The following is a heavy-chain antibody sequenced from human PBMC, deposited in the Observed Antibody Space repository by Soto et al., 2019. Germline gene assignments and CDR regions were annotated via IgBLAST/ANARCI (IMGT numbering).Heavy chain of an antibody. Sequence: PSETLSLTCAVYGGAFSGYYWSWVRQPPGKGLEWIGEINHSGSTNYNPSLKSRVTISVDTSRNQFSLKLSSVTAADTAVYYCARLRIQLWYVDYWGQGTLVTVSS. CDR1: GGAFSGYY. V-gene: IGHV4-34*01. D-gene: IGHD5-18*01. J-gene: IGHJ4*02. CDR2: INHSGST. CDR3: ARLRIQLWYVDY.